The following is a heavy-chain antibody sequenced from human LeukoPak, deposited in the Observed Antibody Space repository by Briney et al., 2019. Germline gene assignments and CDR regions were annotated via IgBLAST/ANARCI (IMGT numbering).Heavy chain of an antibody. D-gene: IGHD2-2*02. CDR2: INKDGSEK. J-gene: IGHJ4*02. V-gene: IGHV3-7*03. Sequence: GGSLTLSCEASGFTFNTYWMSWVRQAPGKGLEWVGTINKDGSEKYYVGSVKGRFSISRDNAKKSLLLHMSSLRAEDTAVYYCARAGGCTATRCSTTPAFDSWGQGTLVTVSS. CDR3: ARAGGCTATRCSTTPAFDS. CDR1: GFTFNTYW.